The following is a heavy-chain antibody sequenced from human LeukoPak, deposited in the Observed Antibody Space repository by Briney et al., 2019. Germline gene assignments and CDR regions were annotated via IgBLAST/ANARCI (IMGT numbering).Heavy chain of an antibody. Sequence: SETLSLTCAVYGGSFSGYYWSWIRQPPGKGLEWIGEINHSGSANYNPSLKSRVTISVDTSKNQFSLKLSSVTAADTAVYYCARAWGYGDFFDYWGQGTLVTVSS. CDR3: ARAWGYGDFFDY. V-gene: IGHV4-34*01. CDR2: INHSGSA. CDR1: GGSFSGYY. J-gene: IGHJ4*02. D-gene: IGHD4-17*01.